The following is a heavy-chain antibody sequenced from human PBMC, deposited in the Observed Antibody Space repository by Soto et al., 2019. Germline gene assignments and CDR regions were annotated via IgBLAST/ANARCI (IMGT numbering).Heavy chain of an antibody. CDR2: IYYSGST. J-gene: IGHJ5*02. V-gene: IGHV4-59*01. D-gene: IGHD6-13*01. Sequence: SETLSLTCTVSGGSISSYYWSWIRQPPGKGLEWIGYIYYSGSTNYNPSLKSRATISVDTSKNQFSLKLSSVTAADTAVYYCAREAAAGPNWFDPWGQGTLVTVSS. CDR3: AREAAAGPNWFDP. CDR1: GGSISSYY.